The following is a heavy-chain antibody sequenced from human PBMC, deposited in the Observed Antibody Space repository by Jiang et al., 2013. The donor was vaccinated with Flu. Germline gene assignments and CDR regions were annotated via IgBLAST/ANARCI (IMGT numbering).Heavy chain of an antibody. CDR1: GFTFSNAW. Sequence: SGFTFSNAWMSWVRQAPGKGLEWVGRIKSKTDGGTTDYAAPVKGRFTISRDDSKNTLYLQMNSLKTEDTAVYYCTTAPMSRYSYGSTYYYYYGMDVWGQGTTVTVSS. CDR3: TTAPMSRYSYGSTYYYYYGMDV. D-gene: IGHD5-18*01. CDR2: IKSKTDGGTT. J-gene: IGHJ6*02. V-gene: IGHV3-15*01.